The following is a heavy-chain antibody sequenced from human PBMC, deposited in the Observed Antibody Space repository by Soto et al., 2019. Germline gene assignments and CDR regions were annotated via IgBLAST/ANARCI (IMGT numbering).Heavy chain of an antibody. D-gene: IGHD2-21*02. Sequence: SETLSLTCTVPGGSISSGGYYWSWIRQHPGKGLEWIGYIYYSGSTYYNPSLKSRVTISVDTSKNQFSLKLSSVTAADTAVYYCARDSVVVTATHYYYGMDVWGQGTTVTVSS. CDR3: ARDSVVVTATHYYYGMDV. V-gene: IGHV4-31*03. J-gene: IGHJ6*02. CDR2: IYYSGST. CDR1: GGSISSGGYY.